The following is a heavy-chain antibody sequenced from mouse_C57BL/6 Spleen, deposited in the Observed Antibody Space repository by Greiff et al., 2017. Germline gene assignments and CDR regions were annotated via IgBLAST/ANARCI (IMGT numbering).Heavy chain of an antibody. J-gene: IGHJ4*01. CDR3: AIHGSDAMDY. CDR1: GYTFTDYE. V-gene: IGHV1-15*01. Sequence: QVQLKESGAELVRPGASVTLSCKASGYTFTDYEMHWVKQTPVHGLEWIGAIDPETGGTAYNQKFKGKAILTADKSSSTAYMELRSLTSEDSAVYYCAIHGSDAMDYWGQGTSVTVSS. D-gene: IGHD1-1*01. CDR2: IDPETGGT.